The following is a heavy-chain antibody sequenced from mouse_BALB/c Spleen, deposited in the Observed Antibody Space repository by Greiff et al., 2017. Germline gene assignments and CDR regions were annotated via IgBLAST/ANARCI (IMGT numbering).Heavy chain of an antibody. CDR3: AHYYDYDGGFAY. D-gene: IGHD2-4*01. J-gene: IGHJ3*01. CDR2: ISSGGSYT. CDR1: GFTFSSYG. V-gene: IGHV5-6*02. Sequence: DVMLVESGGDLVKPGGSLKLSCAASGFTFSSYGMSWVRQTPDKRLEWVATISSGGSYTYYPDSVKGRFTISRDNAKNTLYLQMSSLKSEDTAMYYCAHYYDYDGGFAYWGQGTLVTVSA.